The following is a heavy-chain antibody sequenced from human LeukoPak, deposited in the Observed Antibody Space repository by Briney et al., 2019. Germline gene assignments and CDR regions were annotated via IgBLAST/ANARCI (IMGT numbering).Heavy chain of an antibody. CDR3: ARGNSGSYREFDY. Sequence: SETLSLTCTVSGGSISSYYWSWIRQPAGKGREGIGRIYTSGSTNYHASLKSRVSMSVDTSNNQFSLKRSSVTAADTAVFYCARGNSGSYREFDYWGQGTLVTVSS. CDR2: IYTSGST. D-gene: IGHD1-26*01. CDR1: GGSISSYY. V-gene: IGHV4-4*07. J-gene: IGHJ4*02.